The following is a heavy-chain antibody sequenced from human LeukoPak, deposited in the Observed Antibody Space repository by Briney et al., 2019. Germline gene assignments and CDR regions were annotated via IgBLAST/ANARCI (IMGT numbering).Heavy chain of an antibody. J-gene: IGHJ4*02. D-gene: IGHD3-9*01. Sequence: SETLSLTCAVYGGSFSGYYWSWIRQPPGKGLEWMGEINHSGSTNYNPSLKSRVTISVDTSKNQFSLKLSSVTAADTAVYYCARGGDILAGYYLLYYFDYWGQGTLVTVSS. CDR3: ARGGDILAGYYLLYYFDY. V-gene: IGHV4-34*01. CDR1: GGSFSGYY. CDR2: INHSGST.